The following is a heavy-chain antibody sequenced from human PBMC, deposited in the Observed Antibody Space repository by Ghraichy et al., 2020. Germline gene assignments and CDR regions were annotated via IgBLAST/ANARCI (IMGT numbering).Heavy chain of an antibody. D-gene: IGHD4-11*01. CDR3: ARGSGSSTVTTVTNSYGMDV. CDR1: GYTFTGYY. CDR2: INPNSGGT. J-gene: IGHJ6*02. Sequence: ASVKVSCKASGYTFTGYYMHWVRQAPGQGLEWMGWINPNSGGTNYAQKFQGWVTMTRDTSISTAYMELSRLRSDDTAVYYCARGSGSSTVTTVTNSYGMDVWGQGTTVTVSS. V-gene: IGHV1-2*04.